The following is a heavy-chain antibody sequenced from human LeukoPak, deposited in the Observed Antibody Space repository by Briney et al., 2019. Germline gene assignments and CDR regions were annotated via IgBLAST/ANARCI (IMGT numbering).Heavy chain of an antibody. V-gene: IGHV1-2*04. CDR3: ARGEYGMDV. J-gene: IGHJ6*02. D-gene: IGHD1-26*01. Sequence: VASVKVSCKVSGYTLTELSMHWVRQAPGKGLEWMGWINPNSGGTNYAQKFQGWVTMTRDTSISTAYMELSRLRSDDTAVYYCARGEYGMDVWGQGTPVTVSS. CDR1: GYTLTELS. CDR2: INPNSGGT.